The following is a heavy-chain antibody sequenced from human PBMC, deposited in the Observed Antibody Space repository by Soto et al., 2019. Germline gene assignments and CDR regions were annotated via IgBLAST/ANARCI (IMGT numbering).Heavy chain of an antibody. J-gene: IGHJ6*02. V-gene: IGHV1-46*01. CDR2: INPSGGST. D-gene: IGHD3-3*01. CDR1: GYTFTSYY. CDR3: ASEAPPVLRFLGWSPSSYGMDV. Sequence: VKVSCKASGYTFTSYYMHWVRQAPGQGLEWMGIINPSGGSTSYAQKFQGRVTMTRDTSTSTVYMELSSLRSEDTAVYYCASEAPPVLRFLGWSPSSYGMDVWGQGXTFTV.